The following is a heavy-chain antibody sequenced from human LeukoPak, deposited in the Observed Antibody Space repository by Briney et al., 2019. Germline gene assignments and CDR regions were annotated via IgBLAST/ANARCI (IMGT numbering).Heavy chain of an antibody. Sequence: PGASVKVSCKASGYTFTSHDIDWVRQATGQGLKWMGWMNPNSGNTGYAQKFQGRVTMTRDTSISTVYMELSSLTSEDTAVYYCARGLVRGRFDRDVWGQGTTVTVSS. CDR2: MNPNSGNT. J-gene: IGHJ6*02. V-gene: IGHV1-8*01. CDR1: GYTFTSHD. D-gene: IGHD3-10*01. CDR3: ARGLVRGRFDRDV.